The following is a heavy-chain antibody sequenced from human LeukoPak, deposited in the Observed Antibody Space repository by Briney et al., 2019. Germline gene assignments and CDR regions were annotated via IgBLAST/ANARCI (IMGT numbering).Heavy chain of an antibody. V-gene: IGHV3-43D*03. CDR1: GFTFDDYA. Sequence: GGSLRLSCAASGFTFDDYAMHWVRQAPGKGLEWVSLISWDGGSTYYADSVKGRFTISRDNSKNSLYLQMNSLRAEDTALYYCAKDIGSYGYDYMDVWGKGTTVTVSS. CDR2: ISWDGGST. J-gene: IGHJ6*03. D-gene: IGHD5-18*01. CDR3: AKDIGSYGYDYMDV.